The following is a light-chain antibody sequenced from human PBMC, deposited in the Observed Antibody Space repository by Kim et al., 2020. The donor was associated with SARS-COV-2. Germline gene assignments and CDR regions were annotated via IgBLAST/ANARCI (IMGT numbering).Light chain of an antibody. J-gene: IGLJ1*01. CDR1: KLGDKY. Sequence: VSPGQTASITCSGDKLGDKYACWYQQKPGQSPVLVIYQDSKRPSGIPERFSGSNAGNTATLTISGTQAMDEADYYCQAWDSSTLYVFGTGTKVTVL. CDR3: QAWDSSTLYV. V-gene: IGLV3-1*01. CDR2: QDS.